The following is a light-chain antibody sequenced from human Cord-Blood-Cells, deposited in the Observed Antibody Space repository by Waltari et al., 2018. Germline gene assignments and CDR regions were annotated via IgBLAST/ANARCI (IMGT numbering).Light chain of an antibody. Sequence: DIQMTQSPSSLSASVGDSVTITCRASQSISSYLNWYQQKPGKAPKLLIYAASSLQSGVPSRFSGSGSGTDFTLTISSLQPEDFATYYCQQSYSTPGIGTFGQGTKVEIK. J-gene: IGKJ1*01. CDR2: AAS. CDR3: QQSYSTPGIGT. V-gene: IGKV1-39*01. CDR1: QSISSY.